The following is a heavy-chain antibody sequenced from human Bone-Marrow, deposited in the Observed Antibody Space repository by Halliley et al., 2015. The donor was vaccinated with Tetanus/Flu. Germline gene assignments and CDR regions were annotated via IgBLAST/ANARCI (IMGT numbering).Heavy chain of an antibody. J-gene: IGHJ6*02. V-gene: IGHV3-7*03. CDR1: GFTFRSHW. D-gene: IGHD2-21*02. Sequence: SLRLSCAASGFTFRSHWMSWVRQAPGKGLEWVAYMNEDGSEKYYGDSVKGRFTISRDNAKNSLSLQMSSLSAGDTAVYFCARAHCGGDCQSLYSGLDVWGQGTTVTVSS. CDR3: ARAHCGGDCQSLYSGLDV. CDR2: MNEDGSEK.